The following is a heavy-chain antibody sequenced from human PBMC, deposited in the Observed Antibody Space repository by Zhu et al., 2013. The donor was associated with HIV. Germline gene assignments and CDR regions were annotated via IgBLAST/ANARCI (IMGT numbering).Heavy chain of an antibody. V-gene: IGHV4-61*01. CDR2: IYYSGST. J-gene: IGHJ1*01. Sequence: QVQLQESGPGLVKPSETLSLTCTVSGGSVSSGSYYWSWIRQPPGKGLEWIGYIYYSGSTNYNPSLKSRVTISVDTSKNQFSLKLSSVTAADTAVYYCASRDPEYSSGWSEYFQHWGQGTWSPSPQ. CDR1: GGSVSSGSYY. CDR3: ASRDPEYSSGWSEYFQH. D-gene: IGHD6-19*01.